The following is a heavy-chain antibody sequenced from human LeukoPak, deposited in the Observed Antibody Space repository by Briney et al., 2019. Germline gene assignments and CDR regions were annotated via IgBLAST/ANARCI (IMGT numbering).Heavy chain of an antibody. V-gene: IGHV4-34*01. CDR1: GGSFSGYY. CDR2: INHSGST. CDR3: ARGVPRADY. J-gene: IGHJ4*02. Sequence: SETLSLTCAVYGGSFSGYYWSWIRQPPGKGLEWIGEINHSGSTNYNPSLESRVTISVDTSKNQFSLKLSSVTAADTAVYYCARGVPRADYWGQGTLVTVSS.